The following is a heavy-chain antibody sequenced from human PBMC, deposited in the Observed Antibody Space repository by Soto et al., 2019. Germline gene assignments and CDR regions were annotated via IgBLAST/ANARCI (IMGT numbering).Heavy chain of an antibody. Sequence: SETLSLTCAVSGGSVSTSEWWALVRPPPGKGLEGIAETHHSGNTNYNPSLKSRVTISLDTSKNQFSLKLSSVTAADTAVYYCAREKGYDILTGYYLNYYYYGMDVWGQGTTVTVSS. D-gene: IGHD3-9*01. CDR2: THHSGNT. J-gene: IGHJ6*02. CDR3: AREKGYDILTGYYLNYYYYGMDV. V-gene: IGHV4-4*02. CDR1: GGSVSTSEW.